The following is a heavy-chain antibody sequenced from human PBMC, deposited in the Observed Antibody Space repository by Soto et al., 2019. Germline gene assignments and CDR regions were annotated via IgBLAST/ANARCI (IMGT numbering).Heavy chain of an antibody. CDR2: VSFDGSNK. D-gene: IGHD6-19*01. CDR3: ARLPGPLVAVLYIYPLDGREAMSDVDV. V-gene: IGHV3-30-3*01. CDR1: GFTFNYYP. J-gene: IGHJ6*02. Sequence: QMQLVESGGGVVQPGGSLRLSCAASGFTFNYYPMHWVRQAPGKGLEWVAVVSFDGSNKYYADSVKGQFTISKDNSKNTLYLQMNSLRREDTAVYYCARLPGPLVAVLYIYPLDGREAMSDVDVWGQGTTVTVSS.